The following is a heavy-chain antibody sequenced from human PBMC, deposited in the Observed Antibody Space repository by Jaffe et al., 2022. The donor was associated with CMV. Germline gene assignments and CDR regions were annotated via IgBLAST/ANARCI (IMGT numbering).Heavy chain of an antibody. CDR2: IYPGGGST. Sequence: QVQLVQSGAEVKKPGASVKVSCKASGYSFNIYYMHWVRQAPGQGLEWMGMIYPGGGSTTYAQKFQGRVIMTRDTSTSTVFMELIGLGSDDTAVYYCARDYSRDGLDIWGQGTMVTVSP. CDR1: GYSFNIYY. CDR3: ARDYSRDGLDI. V-gene: IGHV1-46*02. D-gene: IGHD2-21*01. J-gene: IGHJ3*02.